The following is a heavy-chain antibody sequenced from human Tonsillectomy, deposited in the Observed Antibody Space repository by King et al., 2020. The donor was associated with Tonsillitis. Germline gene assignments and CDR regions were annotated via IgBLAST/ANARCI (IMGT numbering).Heavy chain of an antibody. CDR1: GGSITSYF. CDR3: ARPYSSSFWYFDL. V-gene: IGHV4-59*08. J-gene: IGHJ2*01. CDR2: FPYSGGP. D-gene: IGHD6-6*01. Sequence: VQLQESGPGLVKHSETLSLPCTVSGGSITSYFWSWIRQPPGQGLEWIGFFPYSGGPHSNPTLRRPVTMSVDTTKNPFPRRLTSVTAADTAVYYCARPYSSSFWYFDLWGRGTLVTVSS.